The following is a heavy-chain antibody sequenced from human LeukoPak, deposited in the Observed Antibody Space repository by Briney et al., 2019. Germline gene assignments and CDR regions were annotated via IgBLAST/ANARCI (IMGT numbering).Heavy chain of an antibody. V-gene: IGHV4-4*02. D-gene: IGHD4/OR15-4a*01. CDR2: IYHSGNS. J-gene: IGHJ4*02. CDR1: GDSISINNW. CDR3: ARRAGAYSHPYDY. Sequence: SETLSLTCAVSGDSISINNWWSWVGQPPGKGLEWIGEIYHSGNSNYNPSLKSRVTISVDKSKNQFSLKLSSVTAADTAVYYCARRAGAYSHPYDYRGQGTLVTVSS.